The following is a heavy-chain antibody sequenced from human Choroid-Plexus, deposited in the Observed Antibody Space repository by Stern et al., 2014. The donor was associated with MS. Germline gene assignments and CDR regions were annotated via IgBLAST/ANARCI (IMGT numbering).Heavy chain of an antibody. V-gene: IGHV3-30*18. CDR2: VSYDGSNK. CDR1: GFTFGSCA. J-gene: IGHJ5*02. D-gene: IGHD2/OR15-2a*01. Sequence: VHLVESGGGVVQPGRPLRLSCVVSGFTFGSCAMHWVRQAPGKGLEWVAGVSYDGSNKYYADSVKGRFTISRDNSQNTLYMQMSSLRPEDTAVYYCAKDRQYLTYFFDHWGHGSLVTVSS. CDR3: AKDRQYLTYFFDH.